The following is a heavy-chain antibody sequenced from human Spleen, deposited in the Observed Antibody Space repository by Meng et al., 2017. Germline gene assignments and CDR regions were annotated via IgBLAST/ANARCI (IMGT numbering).Heavy chain of an antibody. CDR3: AREKFERGITIFETYYYYYGMDV. CDR2: INTNTGNP. CDR1: GYTFTSYD. J-gene: IGHJ6*02. Sequence: ASVKVSCKASGYTFTSYDINWVRQAPGQGLEGMGWINTNTGNPTYAQGFTGRFVFSLDTSVSTAYLQTSSLKAEDTAVYYCAREKFERGITIFETYYYYYGMDVWGQGTTVTVSS. V-gene: IGHV7-4-1*02. D-gene: IGHD3-3*01.